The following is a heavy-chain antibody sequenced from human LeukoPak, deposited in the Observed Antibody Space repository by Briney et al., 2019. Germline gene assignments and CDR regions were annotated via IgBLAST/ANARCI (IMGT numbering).Heavy chain of an antibody. D-gene: IGHD3-22*01. J-gene: IGHJ4*02. Sequence: PSETLSFTCTVSGGSISTTGHYWGWIRQPPGKGLGWIVFIYYSGSTYYNPSLKSRVTKSVDTSKNHFSLKLRSVTAADTAVYYCARRIDGSYEKEFYFDYWGQGAQVTVSS. CDR1: GGSISTTGHY. V-gene: IGHV4-39*02. CDR3: ARRIDGSYEKEFYFDY. CDR2: IYYSGST.